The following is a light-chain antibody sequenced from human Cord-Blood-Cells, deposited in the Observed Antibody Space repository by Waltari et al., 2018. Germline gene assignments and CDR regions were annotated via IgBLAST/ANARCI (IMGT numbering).Light chain of an antibody. J-gene: IGKJ4*01. V-gene: IGKV3-11*01. Sequence: EIVLTQSPATLSLSPGERATLSGRASQSVSSYLAWYQQKPGQAPRLPIYDASNRATGIPARFSGSVSGTDFTLTISSLEPEDFAVYYCQQRSNWPPLTFGGGTKVEIK. CDR1: QSVSSY. CDR2: DAS. CDR3: QQRSNWPPLT.